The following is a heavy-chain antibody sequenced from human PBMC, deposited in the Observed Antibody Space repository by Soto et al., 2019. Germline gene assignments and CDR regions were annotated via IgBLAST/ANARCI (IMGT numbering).Heavy chain of an antibody. CDR1: GYTFTSYG. Sequence: ASVKVSCKASGYTFTSYGISCVRQAPGQVLEWMGWISVYNGNTNYAQKLQGRVTMTTDTSTSTAYMELRSLGSDDTAVYYCARDRMDDFWSGYYNGGGWFDPWGQGTLVTVSS. CDR2: ISVYNGNT. D-gene: IGHD3-3*01. CDR3: ARDRMDDFWSGYYNGGGWFDP. J-gene: IGHJ5*02. V-gene: IGHV1-18*04.